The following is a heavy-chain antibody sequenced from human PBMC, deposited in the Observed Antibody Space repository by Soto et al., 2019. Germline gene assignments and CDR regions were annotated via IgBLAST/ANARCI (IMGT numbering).Heavy chain of an antibody. CDR2: INGDGIST. D-gene: IGHD2-15*01. J-gene: IGHJ4*02. CDR3: ARISQGTYCRGGNCYSDY. CDR1: GFTFSSYW. V-gene: IGHV3-74*01. Sequence: EVPLVESGGDLVQPGGSLRLSCAASGFTFSSYWMHWVRQDPEKGLVWVSRINGDGISTSYADSVKGRFTISRDNAKDTLYPHMNSLGAEDTAVYYCARISQGTYCRGGNCYSDYWGQGTLVTVSS.